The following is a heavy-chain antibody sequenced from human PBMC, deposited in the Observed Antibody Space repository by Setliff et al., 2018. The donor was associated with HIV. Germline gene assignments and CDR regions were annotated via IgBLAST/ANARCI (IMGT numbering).Heavy chain of an antibody. CDR2: IYYSGST. CDR1: GGSISSYY. CDR3: ARTTDSSGYYLISSYYYYYYMDV. J-gene: IGHJ6*03. Sequence: KPSETLSLTCTVYGGSISSYYWSWIRQPPGKGLEWIGYIYYSGSTNYNPSLKSRVTISVDTSKNQFSLTLSSVTAADTAVYYCARTTDSSGYYLISSYYYYYYMDVWGKGTTVTISS. D-gene: IGHD3-22*01. V-gene: IGHV4-59*01.